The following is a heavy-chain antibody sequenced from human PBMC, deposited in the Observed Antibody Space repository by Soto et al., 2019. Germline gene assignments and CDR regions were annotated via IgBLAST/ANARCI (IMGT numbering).Heavy chain of an antibody. CDR3: ARGRIAARYYYYYGMDG. D-gene: IGHD6-6*01. CDR1: GGSFSGYY. J-gene: IGHJ6*02. Sequence: SETLSLTCAVYGGSFSGYYWSWIRQPPGKGLEWIGEINHSGSTNYNPSLKSRVTISVDTSKNQFSLKLSSVTAADTAVYYCARGRIAARYYYYYGMDGWGQGNTVTVSS. CDR2: INHSGST. V-gene: IGHV4-34*01.